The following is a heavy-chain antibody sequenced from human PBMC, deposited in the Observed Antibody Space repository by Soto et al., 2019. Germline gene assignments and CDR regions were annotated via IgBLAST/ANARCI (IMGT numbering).Heavy chain of an antibody. CDR3: ARDSYSYGPRVLQH. CDR2: ISSSSSYI. J-gene: IGHJ1*01. Sequence: GGSLRLSCAASGFTFSSYSMNWVRQAPGKGLEWVSSISSSSSYIYYADSVKGRFTISRDNAKNSLYLQMNSLRAEDTAVYYCARDSYSYGPRVLQHWGQGTLLTVSS. V-gene: IGHV3-21*01. D-gene: IGHD5-18*01. CDR1: GFTFSSYS.